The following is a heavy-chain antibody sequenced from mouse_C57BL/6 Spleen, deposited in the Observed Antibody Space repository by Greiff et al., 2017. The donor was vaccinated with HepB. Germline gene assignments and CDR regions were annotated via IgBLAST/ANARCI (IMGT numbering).Heavy chain of an antibody. J-gene: IGHJ4*01. CDR3: TRDHDGSSYVEGPYAMDY. Sequence: DVMLVESGEGLVKPGGSLKLSCAASGFTFSSYAMSWVRQTPEKRLEWVAYISSGGDYIYYADTVKGRFTISRDNARNTLYLQMSSLKSEDTAMYYCTRDHDGSSYVEGPYAMDYWGQGTSVTVSS. CDR1: GFTFSSYA. D-gene: IGHD1-1*01. CDR2: ISSGGDYI. V-gene: IGHV5-9-1*02.